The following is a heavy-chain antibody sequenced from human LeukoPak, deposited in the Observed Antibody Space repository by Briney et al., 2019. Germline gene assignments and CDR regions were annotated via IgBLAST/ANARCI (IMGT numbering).Heavy chain of an antibody. D-gene: IGHD4-23*01. CDR2: IYCSGST. CDR1: GGSISSYY. Sequence: PSETLSLTCTVSGGSISSYYWSWIRQPPGKRLEWIGYIYCSGSTNYNPSLKSRVTMAVDTSKKQFSLKLSSVTAADTAVYYCARGRDGGNYTPLDYWGQGTLVTVSS. CDR3: ARGRDGGNYTPLDY. J-gene: IGHJ4*02. V-gene: IGHV4-59*01.